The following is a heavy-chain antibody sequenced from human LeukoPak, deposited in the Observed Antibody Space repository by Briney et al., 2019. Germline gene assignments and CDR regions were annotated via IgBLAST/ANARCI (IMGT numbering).Heavy chain of an antibody. J-gene: IGHJ4*02. CDR1: GGSISSGGYY. V-gene: IGHV4-31*03. CDR2: IYYSGST. CDR3: ARVPYYYDSSGYSDFDY. D-gene: IGHD3-22*01. Sequence: PSETLSLTCTVSGGSISSGGYYWSWIRQHPGKGLEWIGYIYYSGSTYYNPSLKSRVTISVDTSKNQFSLKLSSATDADTAVYYCARVPYYYDSSGYSDFDYWGQGTLVTVSS.